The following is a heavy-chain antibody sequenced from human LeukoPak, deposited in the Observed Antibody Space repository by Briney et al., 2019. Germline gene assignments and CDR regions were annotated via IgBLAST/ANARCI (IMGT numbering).Heavy chain of an antibody. D-gene: IGHD5-18*01. CDR1: GXSINSYY. CDR2: IYYSGST. CDR3: ARHVQDTTMVTPLYYFDY. Sequence: PSETLSLTCTVSGXSINSYYWSWIRQPPGKGLEWIGYIYYSGSTNYSPSLKSRVTISVDTSKNQFSLKLTSVTAADAAVYYCARHVQDTTMVTPLYYFDYWGQGTLVTVSS. J-gene: IGHJ4*02. V-gene: IGHV4-59*08.